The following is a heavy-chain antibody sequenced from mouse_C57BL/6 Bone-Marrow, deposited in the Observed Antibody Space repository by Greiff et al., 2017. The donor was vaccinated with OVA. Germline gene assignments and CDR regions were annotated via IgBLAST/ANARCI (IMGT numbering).Heavy chain of an antibody. D-gene: IGHD2-4*01. Sequence: VQLQQSGTVLARPGASVKMSCKTSGYTFTSYWMHWVKQRPGQGLEWIGAIYPGNSDTSYNQKLKGKAKMTAVTSASTAYMELSSLTNEDSAVYYCTRAGIYYDYDQAWFAYWGQGTLVTVSA. CDR2: IYPGNSDT. V-gene: IGHV1-5*01. CDR3: TRAGIYYDYDQAWFAY. CDR1: GYTFTSYW. J-gene: IGHJ3*01.